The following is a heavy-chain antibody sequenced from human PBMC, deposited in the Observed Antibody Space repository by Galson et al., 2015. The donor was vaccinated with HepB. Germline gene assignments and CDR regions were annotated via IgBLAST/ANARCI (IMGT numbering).Heavy chain of an antibody. CDR2: ISYDGSNK. CDR1: GFTFSSYA. Sequence: SLRLSCAASGFTFSSYAMHWVRQAPGKGLEWVAVISYDGSNKYYADSVKGRFTISRDNSKNTLYLQMNSLRAEDTAVYYCARVYVGCTSCFRMYYYGSGSAFYYYYYGMDVWGQGTTVTVSS. CDR3: ARVYVGCTSCFRMYYYGSGSAFYYYYYGMDV. V-gene: IGHV3-30-3*01. D-gene: IGHD3-10*01. J-gene: IGHJ6*02.